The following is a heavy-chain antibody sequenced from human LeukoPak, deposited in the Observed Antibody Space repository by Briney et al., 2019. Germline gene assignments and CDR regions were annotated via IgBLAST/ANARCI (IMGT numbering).Heavy chain of an antibody. CDR2: ISSNGGST. J-gene: IGHJ4*02. Sequence: GGSLRLSCADSGFTFSSYAMHWVRQAPGKGLEYVSAISSNGGSTYYANSVKGRFTISRDNSKNTLYLQMGSLRAEDMAVYYCARGGSYPRAPFDYWGQGTLVTVSS. V-gene: IGHV3-64*01. D-gene: IGHD1-26*01. CDR3: ARGGSYPRAPFDY. CDR1: GFTFSSYA.